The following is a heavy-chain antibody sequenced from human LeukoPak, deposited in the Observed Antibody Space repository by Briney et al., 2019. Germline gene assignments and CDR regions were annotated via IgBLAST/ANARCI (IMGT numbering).Heavy chain of an antibody. J-gene: IGHJ5*02. CDR2: ISYDGSNK. D-gene: IGHD4-17*01. CDR1: GFTFSSYG. CDR3: ARIYGDYDRKRFDP. Sequence: GRSLRLSCAASGFTFSSYGMHWVRQAPGKGLEWVAVISYDGSNKYYADSVKGRFTISRDNSKNTLYLQMNSLRAEDTAVYYCARIYGDYDRKRFDPWGQGTLVTVSS. V-gene: IGHV3-30*03.